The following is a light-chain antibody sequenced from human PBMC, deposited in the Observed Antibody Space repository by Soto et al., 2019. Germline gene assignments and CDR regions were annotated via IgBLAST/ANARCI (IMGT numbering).Light chain of an antibody. CDR2: EGS. V-gene: IGLV2-23*01. CDR3: CSYAGSSTYV. Sequence: QSVLTQPASVSGSPGQSITISCSGTSSDFGSYNLVSWYQQHPGKAPKLMIYEGSKRPSGVSDRLSGSKSGNRASLTISGLQAEDEADYYCCSYAGSSTYVFGTGTKVTVL. CDR1: SSDFGSYNL. J-gene: IGLJ1*01.